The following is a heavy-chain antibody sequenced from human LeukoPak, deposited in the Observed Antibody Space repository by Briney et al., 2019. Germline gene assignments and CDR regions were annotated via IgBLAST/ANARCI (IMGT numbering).Heavy chain of an antibody. CDR2: MHPTGIT. Sequence: PSETLSLTCTVSGYSISAGFHWGWIRQSPGKGLEWLVSMHPTGITYYNPSLKSRVTISLDTSKNQFSLNLISVTAADTAVYYCARRGYQPPHYYVDVWGKGTAVTVSS. CDR3: ARRGYQPPHYYVDV. D-gene: IGHD2-2*01. J-gene: IGHJ6*03. CDR1: GYSISAGFH. V-gene: IGHV4-38-2*02.